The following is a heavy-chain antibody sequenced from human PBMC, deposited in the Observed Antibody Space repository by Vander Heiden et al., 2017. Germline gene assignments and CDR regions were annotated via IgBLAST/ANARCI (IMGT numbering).Heavy chain of an antibody. D-gene: IGHD3-3*01. CDR2: ISYDGSNK. Sequence: QVQLVESGGGVVQPGRSLRLSCAASGFTFSSYGMHWVRQAPGKGLEWVAVISYDGSNKYYADSVKGRFTISRDNSKNTLYLQMNSLRAEDTAVYYCARDWSLAVPLFDYWGQGTLVTVSS. CDR3: ARDWSLAVPLFDY. CDR1: GFTFSSYG. V-gene: IGHV3-30*04. J-gene: IGHJ4*02.